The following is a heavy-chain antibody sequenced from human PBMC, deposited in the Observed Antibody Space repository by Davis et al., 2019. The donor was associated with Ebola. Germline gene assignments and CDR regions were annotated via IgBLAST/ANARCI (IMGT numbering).Heavy chain of an antibody. Sequence: GRFTISRDNSKNTLYLQMNSLRAEDTAVYYCARDRGWDGGAFDIWGQGTMVTVSS. J-gene: IGHJ3*02. CDR3: ARDRGWDGGAFDI. D-gene: IGHD3-10*01. V-gene: IGHV3-30*01.